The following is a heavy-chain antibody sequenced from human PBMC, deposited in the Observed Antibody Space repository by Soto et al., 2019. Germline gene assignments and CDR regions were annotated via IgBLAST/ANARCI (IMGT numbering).Heavy chain of an antibody. CDR1: GGSFSGYF. D-gene: IGHD2-21*02. Sequence: SETLSLTCAVYGGSFSGYFWSWIRQSPGKGLEWIGEVNHSGGTNYNPSLRGRVTISIDTSKNQLSLRLTSVTAADTALYYCARGPNHLLVVTATRPFDSWGQGTPAPVSS. CDR2: VNHSGGT. J-gene: IGHJ4*02. V-gene: IGHV4-34*01. CDR3: ARGPNHLLVVTATRPFDS.